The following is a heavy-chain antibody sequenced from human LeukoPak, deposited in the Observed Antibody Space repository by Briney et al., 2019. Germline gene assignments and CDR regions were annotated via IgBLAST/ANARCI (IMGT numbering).Heavy chain of an antibody. D-gene: IGHD2-15*01. CDR2: IYSGTT. V-gene: IGHV3-53*01. J-gene: IGHJ4*02. CDR3: TTGVVVVATAFDY. Sequence: GGSLRLSCTVSGFTVSSNSMSWVRQAPGKGLEWVSFIYSGTTHYSDSVKGRFTISRDDSKNTLYLQMNSLKTEDTAVYYCTTGVVVVATAFDYWGQGTLVTVSS. CDR1: GFTVSSNS.